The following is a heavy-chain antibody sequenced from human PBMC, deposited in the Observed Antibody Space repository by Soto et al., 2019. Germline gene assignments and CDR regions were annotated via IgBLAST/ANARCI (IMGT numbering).Heavy chain of an antibody. CDR3: ARASYCSSTSCYKGYYYYMDV. D-gene: IGHD2-2*01. V-gene: IGHV3-64*01. CDR2: ISSNGGST. CDR1: GFTFSSYA. J-gene: IGHJ6*03. Sequence: GGSLRLSCAASGFTFSSYAMHWVRQAPGKGLEYVSAISSNGGSTYYANSVKGRFTISRDNSKNTLYLQMGSLRAEDMAVYYCARASYCSSTSCYKGYYYYMDVWGKGTTVTVSS.